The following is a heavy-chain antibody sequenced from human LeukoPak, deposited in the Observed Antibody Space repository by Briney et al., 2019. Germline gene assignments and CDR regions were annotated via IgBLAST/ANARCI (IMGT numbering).Heavy chain of an antibody. V-gene: IGHV4-59*01. Sequence: SETLSLTCSVSGDSIRNNYWSWIRQPPGQRLEWIGYIYSSGSTTYNPSLKSRITISVDTSKNQFSLNLSSVTAADTAVYYCARRGGRTRGFWYFDLWGRGTLVTVSS. CDR1: GDSIRNNY. CDR3: ARRGGRTRGFWYFDL. CDR2: IYSSGST. J-gene: IGHJ2*01. D-gene: IGHD3-16*01.